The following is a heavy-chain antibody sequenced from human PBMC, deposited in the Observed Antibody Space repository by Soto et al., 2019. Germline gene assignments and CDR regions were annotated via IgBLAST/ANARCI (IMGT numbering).Heavy chain of an antibody. V-gene: IGHV1-18*01. CDR2: ISAYNGNT. J-gene: IGHJ1*01. Sequence: QVQLVQSGAEVKKPGASVKVSCKASGYTFTSYGISWVRQAPGQGLEWMGWISAYNGNTNDAQKLQGRVSMNTDTSTSTAYMDLRSLRSDDTAVYYCARDEDLEYFQHWGQGTLVTVSS. CDR3: ARDEDLEYFQH. CDR1: GYTFTSYG.